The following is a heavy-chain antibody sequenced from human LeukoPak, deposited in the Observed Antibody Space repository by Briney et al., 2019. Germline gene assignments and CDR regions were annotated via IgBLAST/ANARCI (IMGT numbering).Heavy chain of an antibody. CDR1: GFSFRSCG. Sequence: GGSLRLSCAASGFSFRSCGMHWVRQTPGKGLEWVAVISYDGSNKYYADSVKGRFTISRDNSKNTLYLQMNSLRPEDTAVYYCAKDKLQLLILDYFDYWGQGTLVTVS. CDR2: ISYDGSNK. J-gene: IGHJ4*02. V-gene: IGHV3-30*18. D-gene: IGHD4-11*01. CDR3: AKDKLQLLILDYFDY.